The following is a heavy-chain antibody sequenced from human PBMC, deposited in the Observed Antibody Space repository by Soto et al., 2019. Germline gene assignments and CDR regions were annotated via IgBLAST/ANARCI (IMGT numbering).Heavy chain of an antibody. D-gene: IGHD5-12*01. CDR2: ISSSSSYI. CDR1: GFTFSSYS. V-gene: IGHV3-21*01. J-gene: IGHJ4*02. Sequence: EVQLVESGGGLVKPGGSLRLSCAASGFTFSSYSMNWVRQAPGKGLEWVSSISSSSSYIYYADSVKGRFTISRDNAKNSLYLQMNSLRAEDTAVYYCASMPREYSGYDLGYWGQGTRVTVSS. CDR3: ASMPREYSGYDLGY.